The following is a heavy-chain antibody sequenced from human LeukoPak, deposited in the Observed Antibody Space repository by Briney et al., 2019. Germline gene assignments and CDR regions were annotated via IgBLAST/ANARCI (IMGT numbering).Heavy chain of an antibody. Sequence: PGGSLRLSCAASGFTFSSYAMHWVRQAPGKGLEWVAFIHYDGSNNYYADSVKGRFTISRDNSKNSLYLQMNSLRAEDTAVYYCARGPTPDYWGQGILVTVSS. CDR2: IHYDGSNN. CDR1: GFTFSSYA. J-gene: IGHJ4*02. CDR3: ARGPTPDY. V-gene: IGHV3-30*02.